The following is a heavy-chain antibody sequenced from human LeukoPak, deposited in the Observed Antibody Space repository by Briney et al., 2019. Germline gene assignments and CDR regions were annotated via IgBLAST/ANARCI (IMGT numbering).Heavy chain of an antibody. CDR2: ISVYDNTT. CDR1: GYIFTDHY. V-gene: IGHV1-18*01. J-gene: IGHJ5*02. CDR3: ARPMYYDILTGENWFDP. Sequence: ASVKVSCKASGYIFTDHYMHWVRQAPGQGLEWMGWISVYDNTTNYAQKLQGRVTMTTDTSTSTAYMELRSLRSDDTAVYYCARPMYYDILTGENWFDPWGQGTLVTVSS. D-gene: IGHD3-9*01.